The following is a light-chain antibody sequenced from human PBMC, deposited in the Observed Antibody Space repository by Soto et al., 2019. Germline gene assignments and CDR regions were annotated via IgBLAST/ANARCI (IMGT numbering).Light chain of an antibody. V-gene: IGLV1-44*01. CDR1: SSNIGSNT. Sequence: VLTQPPSASGTPGQRVTISCSGSSSNIGSNTVNWYQQLPGTAPKLLIYSNNQRPSGVPDRFSGSKSGTSASLAISGLQSEDEADYYCAAWDDSLNAYVFGTGTKLTVL. J-gene: IGLJ1*01. CDR3: AAWDDSLNAYV. CDR2: SNN.